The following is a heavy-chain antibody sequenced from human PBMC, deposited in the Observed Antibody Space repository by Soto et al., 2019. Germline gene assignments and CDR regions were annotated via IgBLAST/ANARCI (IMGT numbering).Heavy chain of an antibody. CDR2: IIPIFGTA. D-gene: IGHD5-12*01. CDR3: ARDQGGGRDGYNVFDY. V-gene: IGHV1-69*06. CDR1: GGTFSSYA. Sequence: QVQLVQSGAEVKKPGSSVKVSCKASGGTFSSYAISWVRQAPGQGLEWMGGIIPIFGTANYAQKFQGRVTINAEKSTSTAYMELSSLRSEDTAVYYCARDQGGGRDGYNVFDYWGQGTLVTVSS. J-gene: IGHJ4*02.